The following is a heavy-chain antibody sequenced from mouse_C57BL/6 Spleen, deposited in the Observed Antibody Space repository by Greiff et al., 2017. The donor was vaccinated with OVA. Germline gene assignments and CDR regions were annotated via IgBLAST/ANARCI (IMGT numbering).Heavy chain of an antibody. J-gene: IGHJ3*01. CDR2: IWRGGGT. Sequence: VQLQESGPGLVQPSQSLSITCTVSGFSLTSYGVHWVRQSPGKGLALLGVIWRGGGTDYNAAFMSRLCITKDNSKSQVFFKMNSLKADDTAIYYGANSWEGRFAYWGQGTLVTVSA. V-gene: IGHV2-5*01. CDR3: ANSWEGRFAY. D-gene: IGHD4-1*01. CDR1: GFSLTSYG.